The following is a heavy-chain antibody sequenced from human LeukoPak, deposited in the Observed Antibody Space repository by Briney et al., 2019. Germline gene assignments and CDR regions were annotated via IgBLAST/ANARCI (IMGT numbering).Heavy chain of an antibody. J-gene: IGHJ4*02. CDR3: AQGSRIVGAIHFDY. CDR2: IYWDDDK. V-gene: IGHV2-5*02. CDR1: GFSLSTSGVG. D-gene: IGHD1-26*01. Sequence: SGPTLVRPTQTLTLTCTFSGFSLSTSGVGVGWIRQPPGKALEWLALIYWDDDKRYRSSLKNRLTITKDTPKNQVVLTMSNMDPVDTATYYCAQGSRIVGAIHFDYWGQGTLVTVSS.